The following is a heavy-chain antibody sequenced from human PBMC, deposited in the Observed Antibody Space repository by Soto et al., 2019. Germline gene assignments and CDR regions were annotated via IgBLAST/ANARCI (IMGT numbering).Heavy chain of an antibody. CDR3: ARAALPPNAGNFDY. V-gene: IGHV4-31*03. CDR2: IYYSGST. J-gene: IGHJ4*02. Sequence: PSETLSLTCTVSGASISSGGYYWSWIRQHPGKGLEWIGYIYYSGSTYYNPSLKSRVTISVDRSKNQFSLKLSSVTAADTAVYYCARAALPPNAGNFDYWGQGTLVTVSS. CDR1: GASISSGGYY.